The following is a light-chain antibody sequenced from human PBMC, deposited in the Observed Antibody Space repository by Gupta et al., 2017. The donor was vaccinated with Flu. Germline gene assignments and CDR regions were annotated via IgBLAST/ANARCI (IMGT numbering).Light chain of an antibody. CDR1: SGSVSTSYY. J-gene: IGLJ3*02. V-gene: IGLV8-61*01. Sequence: GTVTPTCGFSSGSVSTSYYACWYQQTPGQALLLLIYSTSTRSAGVPDRFSGSIPGTTATLTITGAQADDEDDYYCEPSKSSSWVFGGGTKLTVL. CDR2: STS. CDR3: EPSKSSSWV.